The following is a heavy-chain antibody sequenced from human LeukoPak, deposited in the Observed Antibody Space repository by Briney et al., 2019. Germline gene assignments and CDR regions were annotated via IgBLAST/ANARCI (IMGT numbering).Heavy chain of an antibody. V-gene: IGHV2-5*01. J-gene: IGHJ4*02. Sequence: SGPTLVKPTQTLMLTCTFSGFSLSTSGVGVGWIRRPPGKALEWLALIYWNDDKRYSPSLKSWLTITKDTSKNQVVITMTYMDPVDTATYDCAHSASYYDILTGYPKHYFDYWGQGTLVTVSS. D-gene: IGHD3-9*01. CDR1: GFSLSTSGVG. CDR2: IYWNDDK. CDR3: AHSASYYDILTGYPKHYFDY.